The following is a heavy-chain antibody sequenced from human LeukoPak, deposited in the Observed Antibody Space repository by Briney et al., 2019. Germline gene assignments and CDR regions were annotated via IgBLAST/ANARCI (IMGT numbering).Heavy chain of an antibody. CDR2: ISYDGSNK. V-gene: IGHV3-30-3*01. CDR3: ATTGGYSYGSIFDY. Sequence: GGSLRLTCAASGFTFSSYAMHWVRQAPGKGLEWEAVISYDGSNKYYADSVKGRFTISRDNSKNTLYLQMNSLRAEDTAVYYCATTGGYSYGSIFDYWGQGTLVTVSS. J-gene: IGHJ4*02. D-gene: IGHD5-18*01. CDR1: GFTFSSYA.